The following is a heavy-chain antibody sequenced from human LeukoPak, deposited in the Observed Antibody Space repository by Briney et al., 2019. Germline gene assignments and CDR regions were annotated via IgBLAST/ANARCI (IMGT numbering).Heavy chain of an antibody. V-gene: IGHV3-66*02. Sequence: GGSLRLSCAASGFTVSSNHMSWVRQAPGKGLEWVTVIYSGGSTYYADSVKGRFTISRDNSKNTLYLQINSLRAEDTAVYYCARAIVVVPAAIIEAGYFDYWGQGTLVTVSS. CDR2: IYSGGST. D-gene: IGHD2-2*02. CDR3: ARAIVVVPAAIIEAGYFDY. CDR1: GFTVSSNH. J-gene: IGHJ4*02.